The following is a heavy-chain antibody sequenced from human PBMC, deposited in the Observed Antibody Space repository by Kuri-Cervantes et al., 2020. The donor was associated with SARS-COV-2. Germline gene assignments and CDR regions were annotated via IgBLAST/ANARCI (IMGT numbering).Heavy chain of an antibody. J-gene: IGHJ4*02. CDR1: GYTFTSYA. V-gene: IGHV1-3*02. Sequence: ASVKVSCKASGYTFTSYAMHWVRQAPGQRLEWMGWSNAGNGNTKYSQEFQGRVTITRDTSASTAYMELSSLRSEDTAVYYCARDLGYYYDSSGPPPLGYWGQGTLVTVSS. CDR2: SNAGNGNT. CDR3: ARDLGYYYDSSGPPPLGY. D-gene: IGHD3-22*01.